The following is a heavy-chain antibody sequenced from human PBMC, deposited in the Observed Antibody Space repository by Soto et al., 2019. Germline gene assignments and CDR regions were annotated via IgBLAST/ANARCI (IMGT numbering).Heavy chain of an antibody. CDR2: IIPIFGTA. CDR1: GGTFSSYA. Sequence: SVKVSCKASGGTFSSYAISWVRQAPGQGLEWMGRIIPIFGTANYAQKFQGRVTITADESTSTAYMELSSLRSEDTAVYYCARANSGGYGEPAPYYYYGMDVWGQGTTVTVSS. D-gene: IGHD6-25*01. J-gene: IGHJ6*02. CDR3: ARANSGGYGEPAPYYYYGMDV. V-gene: IGHV1-69*13.